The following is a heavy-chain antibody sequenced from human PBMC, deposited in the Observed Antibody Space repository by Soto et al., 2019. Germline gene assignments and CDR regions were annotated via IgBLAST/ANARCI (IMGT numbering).Heavy chain of an antibody. CDR3: AREVPPGREIRATYYYGSGSYYDY. D-gene: IGHD3-10*01. J-gene: IGHJ4*02. CDR2: INPSGGST. Sequence: ASVKVSCKASGYTFTSYYMHWVRQAPGQGLEWMGIINPSGGSTSYAQKFQGRVTMTRDTSTSTVYMELSSLRSEDTAVYYCAREVPPGREIRATYYYGSGSYYDYWGQGTLVTVSS. CDR1: GYTFTSYY. V-gene: IGHV1-46*01.